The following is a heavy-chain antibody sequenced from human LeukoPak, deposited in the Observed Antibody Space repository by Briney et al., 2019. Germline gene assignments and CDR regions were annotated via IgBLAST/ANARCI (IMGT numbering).Heavy chain of an antibody. V-gene: IGHV4-59*01. Sequence: SETLSFTCTVSGGSISSYYWSWIRQPPGKGLEWIGYIYYSGSTNYNPSLKSRVTISVDTSKKQFSLKLSSVTAADTAVYYCARGAYYYDGSGYYYFDYWGQGTLVTVSS. CDR1: GGSISSYY. J-gene: IGHJ4*02. CDR3: ARGAYYYDGSGYYYFDY. D-gene: IGHD3-22*01. CDR2: IYYSGST.